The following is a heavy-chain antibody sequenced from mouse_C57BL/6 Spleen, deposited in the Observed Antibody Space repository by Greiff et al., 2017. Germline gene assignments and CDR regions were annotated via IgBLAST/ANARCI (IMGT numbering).Heavy chain of an antibody. CDR2: IYPGSGNT. Sequence: VQLQQSGPELVKPGASVKISFKASGYSFTSYYIHWVKQRPGQGLEWIGWIYPGSGNTKYNEKFKGKATLTADTSSSTAYMQLSSLTSEDSAVYYCARGAYYSNYNYAMDYWGQGTSVTVSS. V-gene: IGHV1-66*01. D-gene: IGHD2-5*01. J-gene: IGHJ4*01. CDR3: ARGAYYSNYNYAMDY. CDR1: GYSFTSYY.